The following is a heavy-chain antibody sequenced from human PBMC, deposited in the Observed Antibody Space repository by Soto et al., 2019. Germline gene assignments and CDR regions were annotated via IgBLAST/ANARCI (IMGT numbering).Heavy chain of an antibody. V-gene: IGHV5-10-1*01. CDR3: ARSTTVTTYSEYGMDV. CDR2: TDPSDSYT. CDR1: GYSFTSYW. J-gene: IGHJ6*02. Sequence: GESLKISCKGSGYSFTSYWISWVRQMPGKGLEWMGRTDPSDSYTNYSPSFQGHVTISADKSISTAYLQWSSLKASDTAMYYCARSTTVTTYSEYGMDVWGQGTTVTVSS. D-gene: IGHD4-17*01.